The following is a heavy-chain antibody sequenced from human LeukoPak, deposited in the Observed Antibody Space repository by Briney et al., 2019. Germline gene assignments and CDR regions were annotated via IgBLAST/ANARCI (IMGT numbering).Heavy chain of an antibody. Sequence: GASVKVSCKASGYTFNIYGIIWVRQAPGQGLAWVGWISTYDGNTNYAPNIQDRVTMTTDTSTSTAYMELSRLRSDDTAVYYCASGSVVRGVMVDYWGQGTLVTVSS. J-gene: IGHJ4*02. D-gene: IGHD3-10*01. CDR1: GYTFNIYG. CDR2: ISTYDGNT. V-gene: IGHV1-18*01. CDR3: ASGSVVRGVMVDY.